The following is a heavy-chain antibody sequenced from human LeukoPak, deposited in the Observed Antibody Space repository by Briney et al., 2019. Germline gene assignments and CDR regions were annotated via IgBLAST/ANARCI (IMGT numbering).Heavy chain of an antibody. V-gene: IGHV4-4*02. CDR1: GFILSDHN. CDR3: ARSRYGDLDF. D-gene: IGHD4-17*01. CDR2: IYHSGAT. J-gene: IGHJ4*02. Sequence: GSLRLSCAASGFILSDHNMDWVRQPPGKGLEWIGEIYHSGATNYNPSLKSRVTISVDNSKNQFSLKLSSVTAADTAVYYCARSRYGDLDFWGQGTLVTVSS.